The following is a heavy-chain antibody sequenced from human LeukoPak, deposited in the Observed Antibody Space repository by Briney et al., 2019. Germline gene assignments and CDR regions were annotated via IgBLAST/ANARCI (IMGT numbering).Heavy chain of an antibody. CDR1: GSTFSSYW. D-gene: IGHD3-22*01. CDR3: ARTGSGEEIDSSGYLSYSDY. Sequence: GSLRLSCAASGSTFSSYWMHWVRQAPGKGLEWIGEIYHSGSTNYNPSLKSRVTISVDKSKNQFSLKLSSVTAADTAVYYCARTGSGEEIDSSGYLSYSDYWGQGTLVTVSS. CDR2: IYHSGST. V-gene: IGHV4-4*02. J-gene: IGHJ4*02.